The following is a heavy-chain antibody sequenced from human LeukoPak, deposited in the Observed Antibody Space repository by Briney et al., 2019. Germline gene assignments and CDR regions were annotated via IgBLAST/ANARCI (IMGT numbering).Heavy chain of an antibody. CDR2: INHSGST. CDR1: GGSFSGYY. J-gene: IGHJ6*02. CDR3: ASSTNCSSTSCYTRYGYYYYGMDV. Sequence: PSETLSLTCAVYGGSFSGYYWSWIRQPPGKGLEWIGEINHSGSTNYNPSLKSRVTISVDTSKNQFSLKLSSVTAADTAVYYCASSTNCSSTSCYTRYGYYYYGMDVWGQGTTVTVSS. V-gene: IGHV4-34*01. D-gene: IGHD2-2*02.